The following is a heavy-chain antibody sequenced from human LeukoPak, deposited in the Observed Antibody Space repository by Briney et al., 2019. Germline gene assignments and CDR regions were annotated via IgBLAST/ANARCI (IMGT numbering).Heavy chain of an antibody. V-gene: IGHV4-30-4*01. CDR1: GVSISSGDYY. J-gene: IGHJ4*02. CDR3: ARSYYYDSSGVDY. D-gene: IGHD3-22*01. Sequence: SETLSLTCTVSGVSISSGDYYWSWLRQPPGKGLEWIGYIYYSGSTYYNPSLKSRVTISVDTSKNQFSLKLSSVTAADTAVYYCARSYYYDSSGVDYWGQGTLVTVSS. CDR2: IYYSGST.